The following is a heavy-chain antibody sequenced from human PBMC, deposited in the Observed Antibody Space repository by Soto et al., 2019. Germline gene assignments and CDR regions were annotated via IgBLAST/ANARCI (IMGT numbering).Heavy chain of an antibody. J-gene: IGHJ4*02. CDR1: GFTYNDYH. CDR2: ISNSGSHT. D-gene: IGHD3-22*01. V-gene: IGHV3-11*06. CDR3: ATHYYDSRGYYLFDY. Sequence: GRPLRLSFAASGFTYNDYHMSWIRQAPGKGLEWVSYISNSGSHTNYADSVKGRFTISRDNAKNSLYLQMNSLRAEDTAVYYCATHYYDSRGYYLFDYWGQGTLVTVSS.